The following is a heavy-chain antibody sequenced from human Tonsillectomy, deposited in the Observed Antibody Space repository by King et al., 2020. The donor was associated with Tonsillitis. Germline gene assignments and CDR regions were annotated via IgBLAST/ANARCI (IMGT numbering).Heavy chain of an antibody. CDR3: ARDLDYYDSSGYFYY. CDR1: GFTFSSYA. J-gene: IGHJ4*02. Sequence: VQLVESGGGVVQPGRSLRLSCAASGFTFSSYAMHWVRQAPSKGLEWVAVISYDGSDKYYADSVKGRFTISRDNSKNTLYLRMNSLRAEDTALYYCARDLDYYDSSGYFYYWGQGTLVTVSS. D-gene: IGHD3-22*01. CDR2: ISYDGSDK. V-gene: IGHV3-30*04.